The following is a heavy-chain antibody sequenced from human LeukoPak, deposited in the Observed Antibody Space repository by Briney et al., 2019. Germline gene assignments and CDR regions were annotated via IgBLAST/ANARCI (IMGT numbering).Heavy chain of an antibody. Sequence: ASVKVSCKASGYTFTSYGISWVRQAPGQGLEWMGWISAYNGNTNYAQKLQGRVTMTEDTSTDTAYMELSSLRSEDTAVYYCAGQRWSAGDWFDPWGQGTLVTVSS. J-gene: IGHJ5*02. V-gene: IGHV1-18*01. CDR1: GYTFTSYG. CDR2: ISAYNGNT. CDR3: AGQRWSAGDWFDP. D-gene: IGHD4-23*01.